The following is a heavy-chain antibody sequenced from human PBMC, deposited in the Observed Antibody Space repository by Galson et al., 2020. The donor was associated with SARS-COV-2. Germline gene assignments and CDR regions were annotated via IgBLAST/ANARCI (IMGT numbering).Heavy chain of an antibody. V-gene: IGHV4-31*03. Sequence: SQTLSLTCTVSGGSISSGGYYCSWIRQHPGKGLEWIGYIYYSGSTYYNPSLKSRVTISVDTSKNQFSLKLSSVTAADTAVYYCARVCGPRITIFGVVDYYYYMDVWGKGTTVNVSS. D-gene: IGHD3-3*01. CDR3: ARVCGPRITIFGVVDYYYYMDV. CDR2: IYYSGST. CDR1: GGSISSGGYY. J-gene: IGHJ6*03.